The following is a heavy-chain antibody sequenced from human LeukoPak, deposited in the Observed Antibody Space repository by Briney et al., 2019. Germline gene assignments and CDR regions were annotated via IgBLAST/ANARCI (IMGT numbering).Heavy chain of an antibody. CDR3: ANDRYSSGGGSYSICYFDY. Sequence: GGSLRLSCAASGFTFSTYWMGWVRLAPGKGLEWVANIKQDGSETYYVDSVKGRFTISRDNAKNSLYLQMNSLRAEETAAYYCANDRYSSGGGSYSICYFDYWGQGTLVTVSS. CDR2: IKQDGSET. J-gene: IGHJ4*02. V-gene: IGHV3-7*01. CDR1: GFTFSTYW. D-gene: IGHD2-15*01.